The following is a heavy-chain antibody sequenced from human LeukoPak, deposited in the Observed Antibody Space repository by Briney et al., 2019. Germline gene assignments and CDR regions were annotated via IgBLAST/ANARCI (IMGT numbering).Heavy chain of an antibody. J-gene: IGHJ4*02. CDR1: GGSISSYY. D-gene: IGHD3-22*01. V-gene: IGHV4-59*08. CDR3: ARAWDSSGYVDY. Sequence: SETLSLTCTVSGGSISSYYWSWIWQPPGKGLEWIGYIYYSGSTNYNPSLKSRVTISVDTSKKQFSLKLTSVTAADTAVYYCARAWDSSGYVDYWGQGTLVTVSS. CDR2: IYYSGST.